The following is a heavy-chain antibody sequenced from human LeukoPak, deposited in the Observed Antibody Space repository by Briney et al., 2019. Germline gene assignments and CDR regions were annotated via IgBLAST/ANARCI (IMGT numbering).Heavy chain of an antibody. J-gene: IGHJ3*02. V-gene: IGHV5-51*01. CDR1: GYSFTSYW. Sequence: GESPKISRKGSGYSFTSYWIGWVRQMPGKGLEWMGIIYPGDSDTRYSPSFQGQVTISADKSISTAYLQWSSLKASDTAMYYCARVYSNYGSGSLHAFDIWGQGTMVTVSS. CDR2: IYPGDSDT. CDR3: ARVYSNYGSGSLHAFDI. D-gene: IGHD3-10*01.